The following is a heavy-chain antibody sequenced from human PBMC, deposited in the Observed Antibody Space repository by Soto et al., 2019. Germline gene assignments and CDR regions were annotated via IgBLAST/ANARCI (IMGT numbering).Heavy chain of an antibody. J-gene: IGHJ5*02. CDR3: VRGPIVIVPAAIPGWFGP. D-gene: IGHD2-2*02. CDR2: ISYSGST. CDR1: GGSISSGGYY. Sequence: SETLSLTCTVSGGSISSGGYYWNWIRQHPGRGLEWIGYISYSGSTYYNPSLKSRVTISVDTSKNHFSLNLNSVTAADTAVYYCVRGPIVIVPAAIPGWFGPWGQGALVTVS. V-gene: IGHV4-31*03.